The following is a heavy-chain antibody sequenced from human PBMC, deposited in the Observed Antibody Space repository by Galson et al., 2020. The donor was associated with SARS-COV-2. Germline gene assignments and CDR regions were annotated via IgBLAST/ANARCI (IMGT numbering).Heavy chain of an antibody. CDR3: ARSNVLGNFDFLWY. CDR2: ISYSVNT. D-gene: IGHD3-9*01. Sequence: ASETLSLTCTVSGGSISSYYWSWVRQPPGKGLEWIGYISYSVNTNSNPSLKSRVTVSGDTSKNQLSLELRSVTAADSAVYYCARSNVLGNFDFLWYWGQGILVTVSS. CDR1: GGSISSYY. V-gene: IGHV4-59*01. J-gene: IGHJ4*02.